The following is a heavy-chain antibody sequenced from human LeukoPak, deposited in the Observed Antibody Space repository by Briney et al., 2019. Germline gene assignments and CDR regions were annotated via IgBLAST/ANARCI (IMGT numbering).Heavy chain of an antibody. J-gene: IGHJ6*02. CDR3: ARDQGNTAMVNYYYYGMDV. CDR2: IYTSGST. Sequence: ALETLFLPWTGLGGSLNWFFWSWVPQPAGKGLGWVGRIYTSGSTNYNPSLKSRVTMSVDTSKNQFSLKLSSVTAADTAVYYCARDQGNTAMVNYYYYGMDVWGQGTTVTVSS. V-gene: IGHV4-4*07. CDR1: GGSLNWFF. D-gene: IGHD5-18*01.